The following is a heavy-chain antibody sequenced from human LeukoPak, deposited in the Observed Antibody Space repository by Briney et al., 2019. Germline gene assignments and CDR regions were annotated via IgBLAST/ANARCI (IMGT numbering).Heavy chain of an antibody. Sequence: SVKFSCTASGGTFSSYAISWVRQAPGQGLEWIGRIIPIFGIANYAQKSQGRVTITADKSTSTAYMELSSLRSEATAVYYCARTGSYGDYLDYSGQGNLVTVSS. D-gene: IGHD3-10*01. J-gene: IGHJ4*02. CDR1: GGTFSSYA. CDR3: ARTGSYGDYLDY. CDR2: IIPIFGIA. V-gene: IGHV1-69*04.